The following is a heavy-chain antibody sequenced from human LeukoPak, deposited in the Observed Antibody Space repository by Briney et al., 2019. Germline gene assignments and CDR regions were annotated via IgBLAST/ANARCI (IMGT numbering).Heavy chain of an antibody. CDR3: ARKSGNYYYGMDV. V-gene: IGHV3-30*07. Sequence: DSVKGRSTISRDNSKNTLYLQMNSLRAEDTAVYYCARKSGNYYYGMDVWGQGTTVTVSS. J-gene: IGHJ6*02.